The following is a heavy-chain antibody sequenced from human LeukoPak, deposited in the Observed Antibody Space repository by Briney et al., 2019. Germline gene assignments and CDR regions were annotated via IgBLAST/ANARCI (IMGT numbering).Heavy chain of an antibody. CDR3: PGGGRDPFDSQNFFTH. V-gene: IGHV6-1*01. J-gene: IGHJ4*02. CDR1: GDTVSNNSAA. Sequence: SQTLSLTCGVSGDTVSNNSAAWHWIRQSPTRGFEWLGRTHYSSKWYNDYAVSVKSRMTMTSDTSKNQFSLHLTSVTPDDSAVYYCPGGGRDPFDSQNFFTHWGQGSLVTVSS. D-gene: IGHD3-22*01. CDR2: THYSSKWYN.